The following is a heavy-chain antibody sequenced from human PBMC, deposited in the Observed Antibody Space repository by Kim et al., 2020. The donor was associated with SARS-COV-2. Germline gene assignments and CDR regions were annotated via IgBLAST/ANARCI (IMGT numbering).Heavy chain of an antibody. CDR3: TTDPYDYVWGSVNSFDY. V-gene: IGHV3-15*01. Sequence: PVEGRFTISRDDSKNTLYLQMNSLKTEDTAVYYCTTDPYDYVWGSVNSFDYWGQGTLVTVSS. J-gene: IGHJ4*02. D-gene: IGHD3-16*01.